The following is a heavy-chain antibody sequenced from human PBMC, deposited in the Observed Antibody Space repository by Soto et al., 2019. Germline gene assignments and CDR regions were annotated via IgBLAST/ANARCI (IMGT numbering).Heavy chain of an antibody. CDR3: ARGDYAKAFDI. J-gene: IGHJ3*02. Sequence: QVQLQESGPGLVKPSDTLSLICAVSGYSISSSNWGGWIRQPPGKGLEWIGNIYYSGSAYYNPSLKSRVTMSVDTSKNQFSLKLTSVTAVDTAVYYCARGDYAKAFDIWGQGTTVTVSS. V-gene: IGHV4-28*03. D-gene: IGHD2-2*01. CDR2: IYYSGSA. CDR1: GYSISSSNW.